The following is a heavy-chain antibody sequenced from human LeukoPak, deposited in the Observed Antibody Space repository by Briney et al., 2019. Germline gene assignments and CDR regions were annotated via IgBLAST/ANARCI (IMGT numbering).Heavy chain of an antibody. Sequence: GGSLRLSCAASGFTFSDYYMAWIRQAPGKGLEWVSYISSSTGYTNYGDSLKGRFTISRDNPKNSLYLQMNSLRAEDTAVYYCARVGQEYYYGMDVWGQGTTVTVSS. CDR3: ARVGQEYYYGMDV. V-gene: IGHV3-11*06. D-gene: IGHD2/OR15-2a*01. CDR1: GFTFSDYY. CDR2: ISSSTGYT. J-gene: IGHJ6*02.